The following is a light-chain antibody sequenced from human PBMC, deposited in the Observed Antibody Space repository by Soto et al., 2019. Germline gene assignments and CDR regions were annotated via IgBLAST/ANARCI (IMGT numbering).Light chain of an antibody. CDR2: TDN. CDR1: TSNIGSNY. CDR3: AAWDDNLRGYWV. Sequence: QSVLTQPPSASGTPGQRVTISCSGSTSNIGSNYVYWSQHLPGTAPKLLIYTDNQRPSGVPDRFSGSKSGTSASLAISGLRAEDEADYFCAAWDDNLRGYWVFGGGTKVTVL. V-gene: IGLV1-47*02. J-gene: IGLJ2*01.